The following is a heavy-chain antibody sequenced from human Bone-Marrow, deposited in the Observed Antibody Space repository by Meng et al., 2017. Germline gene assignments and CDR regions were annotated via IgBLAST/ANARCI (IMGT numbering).Heavy chain of an antibody. CDR3: ARDGLRGLGD. V-gene: IGHV4-4*07. J-gene: IGHJ4*02. CDR2: IYSSGST. Sequence: ESLKISCTVSGGSISSYYWSWIRQPAGKGLEWIGRIYSSGSTNYNPPLKSRVTMSVDTSKNQFSLNLISVTAADTAVYFCARDGLRGLGDWGQGTLVTVSS. D-gene: IGHD5-12*01. CDR1: GGSISSYY.